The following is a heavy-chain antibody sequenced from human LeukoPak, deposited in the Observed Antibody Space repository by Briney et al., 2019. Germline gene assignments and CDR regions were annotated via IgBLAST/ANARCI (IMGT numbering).Heavy chain of an antibody. CDR1: GFPFSSYW. CDR2: INSDGSAT. Sequence: PGGFLRLSCAASGFPFSSYWMHWVRQVPGKGLLWVSRINSDGSATIYADSVRGRFTISRDNAKNTLYLQMSGLRVEDTAVYHCASDSPYYGMDVWGQGTTVTVSS. V-gene: IGHV3-74*01. CDR3: ASDSPYYGMDV. J-gene: IGHJ6*02.